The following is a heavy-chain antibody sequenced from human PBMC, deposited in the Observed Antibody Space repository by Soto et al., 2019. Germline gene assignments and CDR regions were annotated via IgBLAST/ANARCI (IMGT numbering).Heavy chain of an antibody. CDR1: GASISGYH. D-gene: IGHD5-18*01. CDR3: ARAARQLWLGWFDF. Sequence: SETLSLTCTVSGASISGYHWSWIRQPPGKGLECLGYISYSGSTNYNPSLKSRVTMSIDTSKNQFSLKLNSVTAADTAVYYCARAARQLWLGWFDFWGKGTLVTVSS. J-gene: IGHJ5*01. V-gene: IGHV4-59*08. CDR2: ISYSGST.